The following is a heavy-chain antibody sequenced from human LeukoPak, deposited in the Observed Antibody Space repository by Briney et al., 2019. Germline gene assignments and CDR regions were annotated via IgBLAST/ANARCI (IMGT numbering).Heavy chain of an antibody. CDR1: GGSISSGDYY. Sequence: SETLSLTCTVSGGSISSGDYYWSWIRQPPGTGLEWIGYIYYSGSTYYNPSLKSRVTISVDRSKNQFSLKLSSVTAADTAVYYCAREPEDYDSSGYGIDYWGQGTLVTVSS. CDR2: IYYSGST. V-gene: IGHV4-30-4*01. CDR3: AREPEDYDSSGYGIDY. J-gene: IGHJ4*02. D-gene: IGHD3-22*01.